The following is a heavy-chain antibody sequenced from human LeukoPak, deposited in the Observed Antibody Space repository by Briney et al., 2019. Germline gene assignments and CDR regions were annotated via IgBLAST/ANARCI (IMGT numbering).Heavy chain of an antibody. D-gene: IGHD6-19*01. J-gene: IGHJ1*01. V-gene: IGHV4-59*08. Sequence: SETLSLTCTVSGGSISSYYWSWIRQPPGKGLEWIGYIYYSGSTNYNPSLKSRVTISVDTSKNQFSLKLSPVTAADTAVYYCARHKVAVADNHEYFQHWGQGTLVTVSS. CDR1: GGSISSYY. CDR2: IYYSGST. CDR3: ARHKVAVADNHEYFQH.